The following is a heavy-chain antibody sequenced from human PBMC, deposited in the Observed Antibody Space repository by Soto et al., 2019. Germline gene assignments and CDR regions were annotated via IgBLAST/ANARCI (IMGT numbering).Heavy chain of an antibody. CDR3: ARGGGIAAAGKRGYYYYGMDV. CDR2: ISHSGST. J-gene: IGHJ6*02. V-gene: IGHV4-34*01. D-gene: IGHD6-13*01. Sequence: TLSLTCAVYGGSFSGYYWSWIRQPPGKGLEWIGEISHSGSTNYNPSLKSRVTISVDTSKNQFSLKLSSVTAADTAVYYCARGGGIAAAGKRGYYYYGMDVWGQGTTVTVSS. CDR1: GGSFSGYY.